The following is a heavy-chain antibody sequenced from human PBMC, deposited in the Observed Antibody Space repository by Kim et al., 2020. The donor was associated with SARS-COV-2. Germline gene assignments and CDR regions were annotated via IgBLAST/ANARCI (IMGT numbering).Heavy chain of an antibody. CDR1: GYSFTSYW. CDR2: IYPGDSDT. CDR3: ARHVCGGDCYPESYGMDV. V-gene: IGHV5-51*01. D-gene: IGHD2-21*01. Sequence: GESLKISCKGSGYSFTSYWIGWVRQMPGKGLEWMGIIYPGDSDTRYSPSFQGQVTISADKSISTAYLQWSSLKASDTAMYYCARHVCGGDCYPESYGMDVWGQGTTVTVSS. J-gene: IGHJ6*02.